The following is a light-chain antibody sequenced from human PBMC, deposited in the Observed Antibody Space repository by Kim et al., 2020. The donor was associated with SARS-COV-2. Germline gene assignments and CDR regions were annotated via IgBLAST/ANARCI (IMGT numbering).Light chain of an antibody. CDR3: QQYEDWPRT. CDR2: GAF. CDR1: QRVATN. J-gene: IGKJ1*01. V-gene: IGKV3D-15*01. Sequence: VAPGERATLSCRASQRVATNLAWYQQIPGQGPSLLIFGAFHRATGIPARFSGSGSGTEFTLTISSLQSEDFAVYYCQQYEDWPRTFGQGTKVEIK.